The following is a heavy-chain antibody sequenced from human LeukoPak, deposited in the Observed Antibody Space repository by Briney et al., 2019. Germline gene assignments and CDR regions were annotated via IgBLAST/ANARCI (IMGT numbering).Heavy chain of an antibody. J-gene: IGHJ6*03. CDR2: KYHSGGI. CDR3: ARDYYDSSGYPTYYYYYMDV. Sequence: SETLSLTCVVSGGSISSTNWWSWVRQSPGKGLEWIGEKYHSGGIYYNPSLGSRVTISVDKSKNQFSLKLSSVTAADTAIYYCARDYYDSSGYPTYYYYYMDVWGKGTTVTVSS. V-gene: IGHV4-4*02. D-gene: IGHD3-22*01. CDR1: GGSISSTNW.